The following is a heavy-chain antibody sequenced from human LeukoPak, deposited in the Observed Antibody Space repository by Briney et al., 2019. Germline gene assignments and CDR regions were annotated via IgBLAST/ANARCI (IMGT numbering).Heavy chain of an antibody. D-gene: IGHD3-10*01. J-gene: IGHJ4*02. Sequence: LSGGSLRLSCAASGFTFSSYAMSWVRQAPGKGLEWVSAISGSGGSTYYADSVKSRFTISRDNSKNTLYLQMNSLRAEDTAVYYCAKDGEVVSPNYFDYWGQGTLVTVSS. V-gene: IGHV3-23*01. CDR3: AKDGEVVSPNYFDY. CDR2: ISGSGGST. CDR1: GFTFSSYA.